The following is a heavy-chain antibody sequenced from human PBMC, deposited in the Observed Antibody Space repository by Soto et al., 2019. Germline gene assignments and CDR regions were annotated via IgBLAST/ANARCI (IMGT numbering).Heavy chain of an antibody. Sequence: QLLESGPGLVKPAETLSLTCTVSGGSISSNSYYCDWIRQPPGKGLEWIGSIYYSGNTGNTFYNPSLKRRVTISVDTSKNQFSLKLSAVTAADTAVYYCARPPYYDSSGFSPGYYFDCWGQGTLVTVSS. D-gene: IGHD3-22*01. J-gene: IGHJ4*02. CDR2: IYYSGNTGNT. V-gene: IGHV4-39*01. CDR3: ARPPYYDSSGFSPGYYFDC. CDR1: GGSISSNSYY.